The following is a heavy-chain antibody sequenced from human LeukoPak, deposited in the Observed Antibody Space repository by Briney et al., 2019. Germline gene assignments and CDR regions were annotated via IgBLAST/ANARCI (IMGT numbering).Heavy chain of an antibody. Sequence: GGSLRLSCAASGFSFSSYWMHWVRQAPGKGLEWVSRINSDGSSTTYADSVKGRSSISRDNAKNTLYLHMSSLRAEDTGVYYWARAGRAYPPADFWGQGTLVNGSS. CDR1: GFSFSSYW. CDR2: INSDGSST. D-gene: IGHD3-3*01. CDR3: ARAGRAYPPADF. J-gene: IGHJ4*02. V-gene: IGHV3-74*01.